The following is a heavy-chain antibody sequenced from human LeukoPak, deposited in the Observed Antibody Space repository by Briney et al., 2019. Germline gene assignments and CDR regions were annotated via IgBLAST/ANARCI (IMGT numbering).Heavy chain of an antibody. CDR3: ASLAARRFLDP. D-gene: IGHD6-6*01. V-gene: IGHV3-53*01. Sequence: GGSLRLSCAASGFTVSSNYMSWVRQAPGKGLEWVSVIYSGGSTYDADCVKGRFTISRDNSKNTLYLQMNSLRAEDTAVYYCASLAARRFLDPWGQGTLVTVSS. CDR2: IYSGGST. J-gene: IGHJ5*02. CDR1: GFTVSSNY.